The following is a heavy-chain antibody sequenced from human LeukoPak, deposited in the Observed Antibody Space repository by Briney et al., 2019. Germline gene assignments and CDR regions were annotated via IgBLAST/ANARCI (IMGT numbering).Heavy chain of an antibody. CDR2: ISWNSGTI. D-gene: IGHD3-10*01. V-gene: IGHV3-9*01. CDR1: GDSISSYY. Sequence: LSLTYTVSGDSISSYYWSWIRQPPGKGLEWVSGISWNSGTIGYADSVKGRFTISRDNAKNSLYLQMNSLRAEDTALYYCAKDVFTMVRGVLEYWGQGTLVTVSS. CDR3: AKDVFTMVRGVLEY. J-gene: IGHJ4*02.